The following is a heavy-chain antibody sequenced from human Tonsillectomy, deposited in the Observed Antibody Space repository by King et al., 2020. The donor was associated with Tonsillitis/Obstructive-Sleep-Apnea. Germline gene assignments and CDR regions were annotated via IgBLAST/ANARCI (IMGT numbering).Heavy chain of an antibody. CDR3: AGHIRDSNSWDYFFFLDV. Sequence: QLQESGPGLVKSSETLSLTCTVSGDSISSSLYYWGWIRQPPGKGLEWIGTIYYSGTIYYNPSLESRTTIYVDTSKNQFSLKLISGIAADTSVYYCAGHIRDSNSWDYFFFLDVGAEGTTVTVSS. J-gene: IGHJ6*03. D-gene: IGHD2-2*01. CDR2: IYYSGTI. CDR1: GDSISSSLYY. V-gene: IGHV4-39*01.